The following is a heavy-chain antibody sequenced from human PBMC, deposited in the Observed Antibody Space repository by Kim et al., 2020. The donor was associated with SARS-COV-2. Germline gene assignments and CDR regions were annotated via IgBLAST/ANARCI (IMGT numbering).Heavy chain of an antibody. V-gene: IGHV3-21*01. CDR2: ISISSTYA. J-gene: IGHJ3*01. Sequence: GGSLRLSCAASGFTFGSYSMNWVRQAPGKGLEWISGISISSTYADYADSLKGRITISRDNAREILYLQISGLTADDTAVYYCAREARRRVRDRELADAFAVWGQGTLLTVSS. CDR1: GFTFGSYS. CDR3: AREARRRVRDRELADAFAV. D-gene: IGHD3-3*01.